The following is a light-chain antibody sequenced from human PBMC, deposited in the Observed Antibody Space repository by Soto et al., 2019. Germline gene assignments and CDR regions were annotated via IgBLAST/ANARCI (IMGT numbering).Light chain of an antibody. CDR3: AAWDDSLLGM. CDR1: TSNIGSNS. CDR2: GSN. J-gene: IGLJ3*02. V-gene: IGLV1-44*01. Sequence: QCVLTQPPSASGAPGQRVTISCSGSTSNIGSNSVNWYQQVPGTAPRLLIYGSNQRPSGVPDRFSASKSGTSASLVISGLQSEDEASYYCAAWDDSLLGMFGGGTKLTVL.